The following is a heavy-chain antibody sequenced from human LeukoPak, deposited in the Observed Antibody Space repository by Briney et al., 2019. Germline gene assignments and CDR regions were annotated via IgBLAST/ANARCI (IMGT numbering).Heavy chain of an antibody. V-gene: IGHV4-31*03. CDR1: GGSISSGGYY. D-gene: IGHD4-17*01. J-gene: IGHJ4*02. Sequence: SETLSLTCTVSGGSISSGGYYWTWIRQHPGKGLEWIGYIYYSGTTYYNPSLKSRVTISADKSKNQFSLQLSSVTAADTAVYYCVRDGAMTTVTRGGLDYWGQGTLVTVSS. CDR3: VRDGAMTTVTRGGLDY. CDR2: IYYSGTT.